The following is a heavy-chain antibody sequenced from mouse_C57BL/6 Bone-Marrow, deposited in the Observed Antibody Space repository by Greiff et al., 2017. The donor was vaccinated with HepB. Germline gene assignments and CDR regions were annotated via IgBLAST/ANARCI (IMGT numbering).Heavy chain of an antibody. J-gene: IGHJ4*01. D-gene: IGHD1-1*01. Sequence: EVKLVESGGGLVQPGGSLKLSCAASGFTFSDYYMYWVRQTPEKRLEWVAYISNGGGSTYYPDTVKGRFTISRDNAKNTLYLQMSRLKSEDTAMYYCAKDDYYGSSWARDYWGQGTSVTVSS. CDR3: AKDDYYGSSWARDY. CDR2: ISNGGGST. V-gene: IGHV5-12*01. CDR1: GFTFSDYY.